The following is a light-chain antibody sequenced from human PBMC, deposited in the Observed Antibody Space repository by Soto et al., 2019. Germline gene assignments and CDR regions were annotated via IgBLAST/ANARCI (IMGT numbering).Light chain of an antibody. CDR2: SNN. V-gene: IGLV1-44*01. J-gene: IGLJ3*02. CDR3: AAWDDSLNGWV. Sequence: QSVLTQPPSASGTAGQRVTSSCSGSSSKIGSNTVNWYQQLPGTAPKLLIYSNNQRPSGVPDRFSGSKSGTSASLAISGLQSEDEADYYCAAWDDSLNGWVFGGGTQLTVL. CDR1: SSKIGSNT.